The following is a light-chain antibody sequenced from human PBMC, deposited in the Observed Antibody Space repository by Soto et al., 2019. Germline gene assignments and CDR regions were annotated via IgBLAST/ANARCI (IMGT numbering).Light chain of an antibody. J-gene: IGKJ4*01. Sequence: EFVLTQSPGTVALSPGERATLSCIASQTVRNNYLAWYQQKPGQAPRLLIYDASSRATGIPDRFSGGGSGTDFTLTISRLEPEDFAVYYCQQFSSYPLTFGGGTKVDIK. V-gene: IGKV3-20*01. CDR3: QQFSSYPLT. CDR2: DAS. CDR1: QTVRNNY.